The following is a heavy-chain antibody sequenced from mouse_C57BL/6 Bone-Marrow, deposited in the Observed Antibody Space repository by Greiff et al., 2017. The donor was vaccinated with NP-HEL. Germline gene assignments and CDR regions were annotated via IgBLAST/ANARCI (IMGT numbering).Heavy chain of an antibody. CDR2: IWGVGST. Sequence: VQLQQSGPGLVAPSQSLSITCTVSGFSLTSYGVDWVRQSPGKGLEWLGVIWGVGSTNYNSALKSRLSIIKDNSKSQVFLKMNSLQTDDTAMYYCASDPFYDGGFAYCGQGTLVTVSA. J-gene: IGHJ3*01. CDR3: ASDPFYDGGFAY. D-gene: IGHD2-3*01. V-gene: IGHV2-6*01. CDR1: GFSLTSYG.